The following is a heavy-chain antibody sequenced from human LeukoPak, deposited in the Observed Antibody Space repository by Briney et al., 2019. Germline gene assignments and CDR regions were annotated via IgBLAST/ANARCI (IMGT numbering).Heavy chain of an antibody. CDR3: ARDSEWDQPSSFDY. D-gene: IGHD1-26*01. CDR2: ISSSSSYI. J-gene: IGHJ4*02. Sequence: PGGSLRLSCAASGFTFSSYSMNWVRQAPGKGLEWVSSISSSSSYIYYADSVKGRFTISRDNAKNSLYLQMNSLRAEDTAVYYCARDSEWDQPSSFDYWGQGTLVTVTS. V-gene: IGHV3-21*01. CDR1: GFTFSSYS.